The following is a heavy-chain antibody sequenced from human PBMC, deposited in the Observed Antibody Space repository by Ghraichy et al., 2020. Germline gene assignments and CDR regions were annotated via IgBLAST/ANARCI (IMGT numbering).Heavy chain of an antibody. D-gene: IGHD6-19*01. CDR2: ISGSGGST. CDR3: AKDAWSGRIVVAGKPGSYYFDN. J-gene: IGHJ4*02. Sequence: GGSLRLSCVASGISFTTYAMSWVRQAPGKGLEWVSAISGSGGSTYYADSVKGRFTISRDNSKNTLYVQMNSLRAEDTAVYYCAKDAWSGRIVVAGKPGSYYFDNWGQGTLVTVSS. CDR1: GISFTTYA. V-gene: IGHV3-23*01.